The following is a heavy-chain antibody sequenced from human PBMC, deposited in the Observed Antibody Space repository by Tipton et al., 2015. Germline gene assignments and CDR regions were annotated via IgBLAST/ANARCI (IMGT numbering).Heavy chain of an antibody. V-gene: IGHV4-4*02. J-gene: IGHJ6*02. CDR2: IHHGGST. CDR1: GDSISSSNW. CDR3: AREELVWFGETNYYYYGMDV. Sequence: TLSLTCSVSGDSISSSNWWSWVRQPPGKGLEWIGEIHHGGSTNYNPSLKSRVTMSVDTSKNQFSLKLSSVTAADTAVYYCAREELVWFGETNYYYYGMDVRGQGTTVTVSS. D-gene: IGHD3-10*01.